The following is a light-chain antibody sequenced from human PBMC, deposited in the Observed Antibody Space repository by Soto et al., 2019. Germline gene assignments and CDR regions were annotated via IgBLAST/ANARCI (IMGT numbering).Light chain of an antibody. J-gene: IGKJ1*01. CDR3: QQYGSSPT. Sequence: EIFFAHAPPNLSLFSRGVVTLSCRASQSFRGLLAWYQQKPGQAPSLLIYGAFTRATGIPARFSGSGSGTDFTLTISRLEPEDFAVYYCQQYGSSPTFGQGTKVDIK. CDR2: GAF. V-gene: IGKV3-20*01. CDR1: QSFRGL.